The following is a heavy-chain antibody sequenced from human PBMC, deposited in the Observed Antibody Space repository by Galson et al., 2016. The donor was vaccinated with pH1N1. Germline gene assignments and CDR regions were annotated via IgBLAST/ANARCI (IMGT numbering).Heavy chain of an antibody. CDR1: GFTFSNYW. CDR3: ARRYFDT. V-gene: IGHV3-7*01. Sequence: SLRLSCATSGFTFSNYWMHWVRQAPGKGLEWVANINQDGSEKYYVDSVKGRFIISRDNTESSPYLQMNSLRVEDTAGYYCARRYFDTWGQGTLVTVSS. J-gene: IGHJ4*02. CDR2: INQDGSEK. D-gene: IGHD3-9*01.